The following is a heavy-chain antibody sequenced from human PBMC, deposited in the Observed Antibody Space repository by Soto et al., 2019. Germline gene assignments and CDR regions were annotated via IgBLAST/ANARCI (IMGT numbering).Heavy chain of an antibody. CDR2: INHSGST. CDR1: GGSFSGYY. CDR3: ARRRITVAGPRLYFDP. D-gene: IGHD6-19*01. J-gene: IGHJ5*02. Sequence: QVQLQQWGAGLLKPSETLSLTCAVYGGSFSGYYWSWIRQPPGKGLEWIGEINHSGSTNYNPSLKSRVTISVDTSKNQFSLKLSSATAADTAVYYCARRRITVAGPRLYFDPWGQGTLVTVSS. V-gene: IGHV4-34*01.